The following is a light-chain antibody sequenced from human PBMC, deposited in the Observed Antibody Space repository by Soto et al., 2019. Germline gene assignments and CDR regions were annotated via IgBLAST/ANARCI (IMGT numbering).Light chain of an antibody. CDR1: SSDVDGYKY. J-gene: IGLJ1*01. V-gene: IGLV2-14*01. Sequence: QSALTQPASVSGSPGQSITISCTGTSSDVDGYKYVSWYQQHPGKAPKLMIYEVSNRPSGVSNRFSGSKSGSTASLTISGLQAEDEADYYCSSHTSSSPCVFGTGTKLTVL. CDR3: SSHTSSSPCV. CDR2: EVS.